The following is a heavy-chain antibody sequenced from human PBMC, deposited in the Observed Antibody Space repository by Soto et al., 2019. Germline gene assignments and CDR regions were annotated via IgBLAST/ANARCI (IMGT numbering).Heavy chain of an antibody. J-gene: IGHJ4*02. CDR3: ERGTVAGTSDY. D-gene: IGHD6-19*01. Sequence: PTETLSLTCTVSGGSISSYYWSWIRQPPGKGLEWIGYIYYSGSTNYNPSLKSRVTISVDTSKNQFSLKLSSVTAADQAVYYCERGTVAGTSDYWCQGILVTVSS. CDR1: GGSISSYY. CDR2: IYYSGST. V-gene: IGHV4-59*01.